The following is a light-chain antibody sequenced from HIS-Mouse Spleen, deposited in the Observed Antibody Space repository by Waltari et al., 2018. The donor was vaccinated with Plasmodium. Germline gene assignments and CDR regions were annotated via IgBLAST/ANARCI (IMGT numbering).Light chain of an antibody. Sequence: SYELTQPPSVSVSPGQTARITCSGDALPKKIAYWYQHKSGQVPVLVIYEDSKRPSGIPEGCTGSSSGTMATLTISGAQVEDEADYYWYSTDSSGNHRVFGGGTKLTVL. CDR3: YSTDSSGNHRV. V-gene: IGLV3-10*01. CDR2: EDS. J-gene: IGLJ3*02. CDR1: ALPKKI.